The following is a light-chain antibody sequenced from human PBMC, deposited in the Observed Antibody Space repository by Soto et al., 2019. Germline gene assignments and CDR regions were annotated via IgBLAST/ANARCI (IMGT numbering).Light chain of an antibody. CDR1: ASNLGAKYA. V-gene: IGLV1-40*01. J-gene: IGLJ3*02. Sequence: QSVLTQPPSVSGAPGQRVTISCTGSASNLGAKYAVHWYQHLPGTAPKLLIYDNIHRPSGVPDRVSGSKSDTSASLAITGLQADDEADYYCQAYDTTLSGLVFGGVTKLTVL. CDR3: QAYDTTLSGLV. CDR2: DNI.